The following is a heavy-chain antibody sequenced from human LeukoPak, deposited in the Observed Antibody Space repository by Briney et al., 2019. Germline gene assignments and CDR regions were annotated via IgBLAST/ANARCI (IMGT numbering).Heavy chain of an antibody. V-gene: IGHV3-74*01. D-gene: IGHD3-10*01. J-gene: IGHJ3*02. CDR1: GFTFNGFTFSTYW. CDR2: INKDGRVT. Sequence: GGSLRLSCAASGFTFNGFTFSTYWMPWVRQAPGKGLVWVSLINKDGRVTSYADSGIGRFTICRDSFKHTLYLQMNSLRPEDTAVYDCAKEGDYYGSGSYRDGFDIWGQGTRATVSS. CDR3: AKEGDYYGSGSYRDGFDI.